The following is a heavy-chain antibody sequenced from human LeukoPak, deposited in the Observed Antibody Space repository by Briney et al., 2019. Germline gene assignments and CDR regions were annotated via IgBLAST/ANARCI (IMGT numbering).Heavy chain of an antibody. V-gene: IGHV3-66*01. D-gene: IGHD3-22*01. Sequence: GGSLRLSCAASGFTVSTNYMSWVRQAPGKGLEWVSVIYGGGNTHYADSVKGRFTVSRDNSKNTLYLQMNSLRAEDTAVYYCARDYYDTSGYYPFDYWGQGTLVSVSS. CDR2: IYGGGNT. CDR3: ARDYYDTSGYYPFDY. CDR1: GFTVSTNY. J-gene: IGHJ4*02.